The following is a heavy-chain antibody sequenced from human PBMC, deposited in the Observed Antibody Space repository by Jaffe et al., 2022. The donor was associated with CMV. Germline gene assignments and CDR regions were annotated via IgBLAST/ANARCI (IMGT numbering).Heavy chain of an antibody. J-gene: IGHJ5*02. D-gene: IGHD1-7*01. CDR1: GFTFSSYW. CDR3: ARDLLGNWNYPHWFDP. V-gene: IGHV3-7*03. Sequence: EVQLVESGGGLVQPGGSLRLSCAASGFTFSSYWMSWVRQAPGKGLEWVANIKQDGSEKYYVDSVKGRFTISRDNAKNSLYLQMNSLRAEDTAVYYCARDLLGNWNYPHWFDPWGQGTLVTVSS. CDR2: IKQDGSEK.